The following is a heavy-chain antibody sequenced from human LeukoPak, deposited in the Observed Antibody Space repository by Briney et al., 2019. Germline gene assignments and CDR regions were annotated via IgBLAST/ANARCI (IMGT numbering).Heavy chain of an antibody. Sequence: GGSLGLSCAASGFMFSSYTMNWVRQAPGKGLEWVSSISSSSSYIYYPDSVKGRFTISRDNAKNSLHLQMNSLRVEDTAVYYCVRELSGWFDPWGQGTLVTVSS. CDR2: ISSSSSYI. D-gene: IGHD1-26*01. CDR3: VRELSGWFDP. J-gene: IGHJ5*02. V-gene: IGHV3-21*01. CDR1: GFMFSSYT.